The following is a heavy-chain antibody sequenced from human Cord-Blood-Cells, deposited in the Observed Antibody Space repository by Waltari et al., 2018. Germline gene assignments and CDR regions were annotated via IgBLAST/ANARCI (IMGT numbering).Heavy chain of an antibody. CDR1: GYTFTGYY. CDR2: INPNSGGT. V-gene: IGHV1-2*04. Sequence: QVQLVQSGAEVKKPGASVKVSCKASGYTFTGYYMHWVRQAPGQGLEWMGWINPNSGGTNDAQKFQGWVTMTRDTSISTAYMELSRLRSDDTAVYYCARDRANWDHDAFDIWGQGTMVTVSS. D-gene: IGHD7-27*01. CDR3: ARDRANWDHDAFDI. J-gene: IGHJ3*02.